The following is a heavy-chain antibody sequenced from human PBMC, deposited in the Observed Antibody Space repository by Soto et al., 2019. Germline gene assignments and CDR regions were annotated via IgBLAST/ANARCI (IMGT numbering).Heavy chain of an antibody. Sequence: QVQLVQSGAEVKKPGASVKVSCKASGYTFTGYYMHGVRQAPGQGLEWMGWINPNSGGTNYAQKFQGRVTMTRDTSISTAYMELSRLRSDDTAVYYCARSSRRYDFWSGYSGMDVWGQGTTVTVSS. J-gene: IGHJ6*02. CDR1: GYTFTGYY. CDR3: ARSSRRYDFWSGYSGMDV. V-gene: IGHV1-2*02. D-gene: IGHD3-3*01. CDR2: INPNSGGT.